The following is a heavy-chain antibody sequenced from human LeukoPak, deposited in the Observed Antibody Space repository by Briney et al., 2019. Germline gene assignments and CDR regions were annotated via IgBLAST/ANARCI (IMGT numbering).Heavy chain of an antibody. Sequence: GGSLRLSCAASGFTFNSYSMNWVRQAPGKGLEWVASVSSKGSSLKYADSVKGRFTISRDNAKNSMFLQMNSLRVEDTALYYCARESLGWSSALDNWGQGTPVTVSS. J-gene: IGHJ4*02. CDR1: GFTFNSYS. V-gene: IGHV3-21*06. D-gene: IGHD3-3*01. CDR3: ARESLGWSSALDN. CDR2: VSSKGSSL.